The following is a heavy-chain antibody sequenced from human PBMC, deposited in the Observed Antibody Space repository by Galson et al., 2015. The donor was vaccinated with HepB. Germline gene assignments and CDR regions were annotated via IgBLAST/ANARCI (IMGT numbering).Heavy chain of an antibody. CDR3: ARDGYSSSAGGRNYYYYMDV. CDR1: GFTFSSYS. J-gene: IGHJ6*03. Sequence: SLRLSCAASGFTFSSYSMNWVRQAPGKGLEWVSYISSSSSTIYYADSVKGRFTISRDNAKNSLYLQMNSLRAEDTAVYYCARDGYSSSAGGRNYYYYMDVWGKGTTVTVSS. D-gene: IGHD6-6*01. CDR2: ISSSSSTI. V-gene: IGHV3-48*01.